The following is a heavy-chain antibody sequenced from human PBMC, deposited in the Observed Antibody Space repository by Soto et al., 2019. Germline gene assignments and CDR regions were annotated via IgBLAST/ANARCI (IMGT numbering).Heavy chain of an antibody. V-gene: IGHV1-69*02. CDR1: GGTFSASS. D-gene: IGHD1-26*01. CDR3: ERSNGTYRDYYYYSGMDV. Sequence: QVQLVQSGAEGKKPGSSVKFSCKASGGTFSASSISWVRQAPGQGLEWMGRIIPILGIANHAQKFQGRVTSTADKSTDTAYMDLSSLRSEDTAVFYWERSNGTYRDYYYYSGMDVWGQGTTVTVS. CDR2: IIPILGIA. J-gene: IGHJ6*02.